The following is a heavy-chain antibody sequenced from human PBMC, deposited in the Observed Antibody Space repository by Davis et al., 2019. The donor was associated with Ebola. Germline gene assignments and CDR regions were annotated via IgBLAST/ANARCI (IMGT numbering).Heavy chain of an antibody. CDR3: VPGTWI. CDR1: GYTFSSFW. J-gene: IGHJ4*02. D-gene: IGHD5-18*01. CDR2: INSDGTSS. Sequence: GESLKISCKGSGYTFSSFWMNWVRQAPGKGLEWVSRINSDGTSSNYTDVVRGRFTVSRDNAKNTLYLQMNTLRVEDTAIYYCVPGTWIRGQGTLVTVSS. V-gene: IGHV3-74*01.